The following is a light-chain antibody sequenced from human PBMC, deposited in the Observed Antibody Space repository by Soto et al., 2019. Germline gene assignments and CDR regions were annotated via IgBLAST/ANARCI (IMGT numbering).Light chain of an antibody. CDR1: SSDVGGYNY. CDR3: SSYAGSNNFGV. V-gene: IGLV2-8*01. Sequence: QSVLTQPPSASESPGQSVTISCTGTSSDVGGYNYVSWYQQHPGKAPKLMIYEVSKRPSGVPDRFSGSKSGNTASLTVSGLQAEDEADYYCSSYAGSNNFGVFGTGTKVTV. CDR2: EVS. J-gene: IGLJ1*01.